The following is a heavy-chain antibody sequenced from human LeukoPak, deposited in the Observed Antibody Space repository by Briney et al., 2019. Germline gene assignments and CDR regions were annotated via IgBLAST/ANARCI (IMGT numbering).Heavy chain of an antibody. J-gene: IGHJ6*03. CDR3: VRRSSTSLYYYYYMDV. Sequence: GESLKISCKGSGYSFTSYWIGWVRQMPGKGLEWMGIIYPGDSDTRYSPSFQGQVTISADKSISTAYLQWSSLKASDTAMYYCVRRSSTSLYYYYYMDVWGKGTTVTVSS. V-gene: IGHV5-51*01. CDR1: GYSFTSYW. CDR2: IYPGDSDT. D-gene: IGHD6-13*01.